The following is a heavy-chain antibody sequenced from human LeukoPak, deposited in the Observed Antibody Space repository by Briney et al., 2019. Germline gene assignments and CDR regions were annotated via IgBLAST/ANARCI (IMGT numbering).Heavy chain of an antibody. CDR2: ISCSSRYI. Sequence: GGSLRLSCAASGFTFSSLSMNWVRQAPGKGLDWVSSISCSSRYIYYAASVKGRFTISRDNAKNSLHLQMNSLRAEDTAVYYCASPYSSRWYELCYWGQGTLVTVSS. CDR1: GFTFSSLS. CDR3: ASPYSSRWYELCY. D-gene: IGHD6-13*01. V-gene: IGHV3-21*01. J-gene: IGHJ4*02.